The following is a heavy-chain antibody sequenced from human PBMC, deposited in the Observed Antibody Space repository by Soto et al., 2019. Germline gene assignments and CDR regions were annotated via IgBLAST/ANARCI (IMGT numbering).Heavy chain of an antibody. Sequence: QVQLVQSGAEVRKPGASVTVSCRSSGDSFNDYYIHWVRQAPGQGLEWMGWINPNSGVTKYVQKFQGWVSMTRDTSIRTVYMQLSRLRSDDTAVYYCAGESGGATATLDYYYFYMDVWGTGTTVTVSS. V-gene: IGHV1-2*04. J-gene: IGHJ6*03. CDR3: AGESGGATATLDYYYFYMDV. D-gene: IGHD5-12*01. CDR1: GDSFNDYY. CDR2: INPNSGVT.